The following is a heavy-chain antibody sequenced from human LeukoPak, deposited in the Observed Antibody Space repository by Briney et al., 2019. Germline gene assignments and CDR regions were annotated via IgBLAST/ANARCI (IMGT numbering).Heavy chain of an antibody. CDR1: GFTFSRFW. V-gene: IGHV3-7*04. CDR2: IKQDGSEE. D-gene: IGHD5-12*01. Sequence: GGSLRLSCAAAGFTFSRFWMSWVRQAPGKGLEWVANIKQDGSEEYYVDSVKGRFTISRDNAKNSLYLQMNSLRAEDTAVFYCARDGTYTDYDPDFDIWGQGTLVTVSS. CDR3: ARDGTYTDYDPDFDI. J-gene: IGHJ4*02.